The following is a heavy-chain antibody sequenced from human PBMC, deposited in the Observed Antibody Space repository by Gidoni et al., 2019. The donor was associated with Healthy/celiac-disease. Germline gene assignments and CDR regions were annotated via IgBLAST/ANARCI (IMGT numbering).Heavy chain of an antibody. D-gene: IGHD4-17*01. Sequence: EVQLVESGGGLVKPGGSLRLSCAASGFTFSNAWMSWVRQAPGKGLEWVGRIKSKTEGGTTDYAAPVKGRFTISRDDSKNTLYLQMNSLKTEDTAVYYCTTDRPDYGDYRSTVGASFYWGQGTLVTVSS. CDR1: GFTFSNAW. CDR2: IKSKTEGGTT. V-gene: IGHV3-15*01. J-gene: IGHJ4*02. CDR3: TTDRPDYGDYRSTVGASFY.